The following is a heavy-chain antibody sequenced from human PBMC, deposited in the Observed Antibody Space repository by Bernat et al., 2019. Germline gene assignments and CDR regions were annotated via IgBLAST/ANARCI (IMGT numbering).Heavy chain of an antibody. CDR1: GFTFSNAW. J-gene: IGHJ5*02. V-gene: IGHV3-15*01. D-gene: IGHD2-15*01. CDR3: TAYYCSGGSCYWFDP. CDR2: IKSKTGGGTT. Sequence: EVQLVESGGGLVKPGGSLRLSCSASGFTFSNAWMSWVRQAPGKGLEWVGRIKSKTGGGTTDYAAPVKGRFTMSRDDSENTLYLQMNSLKTEDTAVYYCTAYYCSGGSCYWFDPWGQGTQVTVSS.